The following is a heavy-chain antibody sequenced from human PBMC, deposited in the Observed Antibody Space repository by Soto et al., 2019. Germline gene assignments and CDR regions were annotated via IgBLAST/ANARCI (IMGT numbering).Heavy chain of an antibody. Sequence: QVQLVQSGAEVKKPGSSVKVFCKASGGTFSNYTISWVRQAPGQGLEWMGGIIPVFGTTDYEQKLQGRVTITADGSTSTADMKLSSLRSADTAVYYCARSSPYIVVRKPTGNQDYYGMDVWGQGTTVTVS. CDR2: IIPVFGTT. J-gene: IGHJ6*02. V-gene: IGHV1-69*01. CDR1: GGTFSNYT. CDR3: ARSSPYIVVRKPTGNQDYYGMDV. D-gene: IGHD2-2*01.